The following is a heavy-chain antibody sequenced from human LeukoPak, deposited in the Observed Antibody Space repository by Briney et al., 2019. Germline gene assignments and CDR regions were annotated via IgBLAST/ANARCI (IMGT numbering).Heavy chain of an antibody. V-gene: IGHV1-8*01. Sequence: ASVKVSCKASGSTFTSYDINWVRQATGQGLEWMGCMNPNSGNTGYAQKFQGRVTRTRNTSISTAYMELSSLRSEDTAVYYCARDHLDYDFWSGYLDHWGQGTLVTVSS. J-gene: IGHJ4*02. CDR2: MNPNSGNT. CDR1: GSTFTSYD. D-gene: IGHD3-3*01. CDR3: ARDHLDYDFWSGYLDH.